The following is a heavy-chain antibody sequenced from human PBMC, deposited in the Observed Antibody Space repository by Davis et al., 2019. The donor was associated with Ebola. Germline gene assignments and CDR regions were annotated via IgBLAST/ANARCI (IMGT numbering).Heavy chain of an antibody. D-gene: IGHD6-19*01. Sequence: SLKISCAASGFSFDDYAMYWVRQAPGKGLEWVSGISWNSVSIGYADSVKGRFTISRDNAKNTLYLQINSLRAEDTAVYYCAREEDSSGWSYFDYWGQGTLVTVSS. V-gene: IGHV3-9*01. CDR3: AREEDSSGWSYFDY. CDR2: ISWNSVSI. J-gene: IGHJ4*02. CDR1: GFSFDDYA.